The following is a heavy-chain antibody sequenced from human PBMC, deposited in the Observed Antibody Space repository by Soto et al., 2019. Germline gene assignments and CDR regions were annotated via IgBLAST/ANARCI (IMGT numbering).Heavy chain of an antibody. CDR3: ASLKLGYCSGGSCAN. J-gene: IGHJ4*02. CDR2: IDPSDSYT. D-gene: IGHD2-15*01. Sequence: GESLKISCKGSGYSFTNNWISWVRQMPGKGLEGMGRIDPSDSYTNYSPSFQGHVTISADKSISTAYLQWSSLKASDTAMYYCASLKLGYCSGGSCANWGQGTLVTVSS. CDR1: GYSFTNNW. V-gene: IGHV5-10-1*01.